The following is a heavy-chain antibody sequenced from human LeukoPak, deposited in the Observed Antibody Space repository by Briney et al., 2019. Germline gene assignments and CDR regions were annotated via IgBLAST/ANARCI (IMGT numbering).Heavy chain of an antibody. CDR3: ARDRAPGSGSYDAFDI. D-gene: IGHD3-10*01. CDR2: ISSSSSYI. CDR1: GFTFSSYS. V-gene: IGHV3-21*01. J-gene: IGHJ3*02. Sequence: PEGSLRLSCAASGFTFSSYSKNWVRQAPGKGLEWISSISSSSSYIYYADSVKGRFTISRDNAKNSLYLQMNSLRAEDTAVYYCARDRAPGSGSYDAFDIWGQGTMVTVSS.